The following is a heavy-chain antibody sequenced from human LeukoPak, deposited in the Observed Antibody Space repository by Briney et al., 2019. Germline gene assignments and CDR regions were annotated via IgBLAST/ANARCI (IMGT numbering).Heavy chain of an antibody. V-gene: IGHV4-34*01. D-gene: IGHD6-13*01. J-gene: IGHJ5*02. Sequence: SETLSLTCAVYGGSFSGYYWSWLRQPPGKGLEWIGEINHSGSTNYNPSLKSRVTISVDTSKNQFSLKLSSVTAADTAVYYCARGWWQQLVQENWFDRWGQGTLVTVSS. CDR2: INHSGST. CDR1: GGSFSGYY. CDR3: ARGWWQQLVQENWFDR.